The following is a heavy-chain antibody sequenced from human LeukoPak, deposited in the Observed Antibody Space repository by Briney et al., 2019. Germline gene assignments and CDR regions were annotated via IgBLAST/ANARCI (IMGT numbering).Heavy chain of an antibody. Sequence: GGSLRLSCAASGFTFSSHAMNWVRQAPGKGLEWVSSIDEGDGTTHYADSVKGRFTISRDNAKNSLYLQMNSLRAEDTAVYYCARDWPLDSYDAFDIWGQGTMVTVSS. J-gene: IGHJ3*02. CDR3: ARDWPLDSYDAFDI. V-gene: IGHV3-23*01. CDR2: IDEGDGTT. CDR1: GFTFSSHA.